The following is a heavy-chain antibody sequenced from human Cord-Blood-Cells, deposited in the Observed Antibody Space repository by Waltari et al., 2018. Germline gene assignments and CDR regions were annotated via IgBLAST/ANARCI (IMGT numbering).Heavy chain of an antibody. Sequence: QVQLVQSGAEVKKPGASVKVSCKASGYTFTSYAMHWVRQAPGQRLEWMGWSNAGNGNTKYSQKFQGRVTITRDTSASTAYMELSSLRSEDTAVYYCAKDRDGYNYFDYWGQGTLVTVSS. V-gene: IGHV1-3*01. CDR3: AKDRDGYNYFDY. J-gene: IGHJ4*02. CDR2: SNAGNGNT. D-gene: IGHD5-12*01. CDR1: GYTFTSYA.